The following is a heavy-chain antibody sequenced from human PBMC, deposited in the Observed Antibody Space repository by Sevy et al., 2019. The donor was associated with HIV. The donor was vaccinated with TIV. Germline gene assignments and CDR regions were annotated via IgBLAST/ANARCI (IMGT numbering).Heavy chain of an antibody. CDR2: ITRNSYEAYGGTT. Sequence: GGSLRLSCTTSGFTFDDYAMSWFRQAPGKGLEWVAFITRNSYEAYGGTTDYAASVKGRFIISRDDSKSVAFLQMNSLKTEDTAVYYCTRGLATADTPGYYFDYWGQGTLVIVSS. D-gene: IGHD5-12*01. CDR3: TRGLATADTPGYYFDY. J-gene: IGHJ4*02. V-gene: IGHV3-49*03. CDR1: GFTFDDYA.